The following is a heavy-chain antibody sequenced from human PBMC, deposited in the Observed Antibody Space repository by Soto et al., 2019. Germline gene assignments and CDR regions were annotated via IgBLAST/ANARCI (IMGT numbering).Heavy chain of an antibody. V-gene: IGHV5-51*01. D-gene: IGHD1-1*01. CDR2: IYPGDSDT. Sequence: PXESLKVSCKCSGYSFTSYWIGLVRQMPGKGLEWMGIIYPGDSDTRYSPSFQGQVTISADKSISTAYLQWSSLKASDTAMYYCALIYRKAPGSGYNDAFDIWGQGTMVTVSS. J-gene: IGHJ3*02. CDR1: GYSFTSYW. CDR3: ALIYRKAPGSGYNDAFDI.